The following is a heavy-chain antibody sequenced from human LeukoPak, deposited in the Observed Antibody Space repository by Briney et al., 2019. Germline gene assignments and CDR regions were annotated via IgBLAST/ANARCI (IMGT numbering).Heavy chain of an antibody. CDR2: ISSGGVNT. CDR3: ATGSGSGNYNWFDL. CDR1: GFTFSSYA. J-gene: IGHJ5*02. V-gene: IGHV3-23*01. D-gene: IGHD3-10*01. Sequence: GGSLRFSCTASGFTFSSYAMSWVRQAPGQGLEWVSVISSGGVNTYYRDSVKGRFTISRDNSKNTLYLQMNSLGAEDTAVYDCATGSGSGNYNWFDLWGQGTLVTVSS.